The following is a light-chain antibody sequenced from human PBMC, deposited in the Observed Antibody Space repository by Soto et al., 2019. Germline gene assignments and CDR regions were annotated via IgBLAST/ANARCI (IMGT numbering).Light chain of an antibody. CDR3: MQALQTRT. Sequence: EIVRTQSPLTLPVTGGEPASISCRSTQSLLYNNTYNYLDWYLQKPGQSPXVLIYLGSYRASGVPDRFSGSGSGTDFTLKISRVEAEDVGVYYCMQALQTRTFGQWTKGDIK. V-gene: IGKV2-28*01. J-gene: IGKJ1*01. CDR2: LGS. CDR1: QSLLYNNTYNY.